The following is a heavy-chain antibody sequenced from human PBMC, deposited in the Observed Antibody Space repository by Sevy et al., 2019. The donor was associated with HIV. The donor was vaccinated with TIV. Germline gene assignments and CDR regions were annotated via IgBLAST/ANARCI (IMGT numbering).Heavy chain of an antibody. CDR2: ISYDGSNK. J-gene: IGHJ6*03. V-gene: IGHV3-30-3*01. CDR1: GFTFSSYA. Sequence: QLGGSLRLSCAASGFTFSSYAMHWVRQAPGKGLEWVAVISYDGSNKYYADSVKGRFTISRDNSKNTLYLQMNSLRAEETAGYYCARGGRDDYVWGSYRRSGERQPSYYYYYYMDVWGKGTTVTVSS. CDR3: ARGGRDDYVWGSYRRSGERQPSYYYYYYMDV. D-gene: IGHD3-16*02.